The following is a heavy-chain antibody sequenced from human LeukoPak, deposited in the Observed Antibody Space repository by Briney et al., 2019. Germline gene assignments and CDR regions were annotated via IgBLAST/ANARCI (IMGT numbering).Heavy chain of an antibody. CDR3: ARLMSTVTTGYFDY. J-gene: IGHJ4*02. D-gene: IGHD4-17*01. V-gene: IGHV2-5*01. CDR2: IYWNDDT. Sequence: ESGPTLVNPTQTLTLTCTFSGFSLSTSGLGVAWIRQPPGKALEWLALIYWNDDTRYSPSLNNRLTLTKDTSKNQLVLTITNAESVDTGTYYCARLMSTVTTGYFDYWGQGILVTVSS. CDR1: GFSLSTSGLG.